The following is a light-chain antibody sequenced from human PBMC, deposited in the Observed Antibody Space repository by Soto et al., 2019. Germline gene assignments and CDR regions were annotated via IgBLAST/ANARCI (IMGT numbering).Light chain of an antibody. V-gene: IGKV4-1*01. CDR2: WAS. CDR1: QSVLYSSNNKNY. J-gene: IGKJ1*01. CDR3: QQYYSSWA. Sequence: DIVMTQSPDSLAVSLGERATINCKSSQSVLYSSNNKNYLAWYQQKPGQPPKLLIYWASTRESGVPDRFSGSGSGTDFTFTISSLQAEDVADYYCQQYYSSWAFGQGTKVEIK.